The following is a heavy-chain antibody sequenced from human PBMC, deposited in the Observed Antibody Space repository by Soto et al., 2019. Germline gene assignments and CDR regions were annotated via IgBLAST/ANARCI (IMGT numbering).Heavy chain of an antibody. V-gene: IGHV3-9*01. CDR1: GFTFDDYA. J-gene: IGHJ4*02. Sequence: GGSLRLSCAASGFTFDDYAMHWVRQAPGKGLEWVSGISWNSGSIAYADSVKGRFTISRDNAKNSLYLQMNSLRTEDTALYYCVKDLYGPLAYYYFDYWGQGTLVTVSS. CDR2: ISWNSGSI. CDR3: VKDLYGPLAYYYFDY. D-gene: IGHD3-16*01.